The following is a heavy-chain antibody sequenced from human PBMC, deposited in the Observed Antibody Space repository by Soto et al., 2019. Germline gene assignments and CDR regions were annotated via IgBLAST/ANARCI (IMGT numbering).Heavy chain of an antibody. CDR3: AREGVQHGSGPYYYYGMDV. Sequence: EVQLVESGGGLVKPGGSLRLSCADSGFTFSSYSMKWVRQAPGKGLEWVSSISSSSSYIYYADAVKGRFTISRDNAKNSLYLQMNSLRAEDTAVYYCAREGVQHGSGPYYYYGMDVWGQGTTVTVSS. V-gene: IGHV3-21*01. J-gene: IGHJ6*01. CDR1: GFTFSSYS. D-gene: IGHD3-10*01. CDR2: ISSSSSYI.